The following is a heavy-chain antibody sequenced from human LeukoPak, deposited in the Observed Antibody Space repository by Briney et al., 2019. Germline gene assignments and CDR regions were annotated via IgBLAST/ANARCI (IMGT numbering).Heavy chain of an antibody. V-gene: IGHV4-4*02. J-gene: IGHJ2*01. D-gene: IGHD3-10*01. Sequence: KPSETLSLTCAVSGGSISSSNWWSWVRQPPGKGLEWIGYIYYSGSTNYNPSLKSRVTISVDTSKNQFSLKLSSVTAADTAVHYCARSYYYGSGSYYNPYWYFDLWGRGTLVTVSS. CDR2: IYYSGST. CDR3: ARSYYYGSGSYYNPYWYFDL. CDR1: GGSISSSNW.